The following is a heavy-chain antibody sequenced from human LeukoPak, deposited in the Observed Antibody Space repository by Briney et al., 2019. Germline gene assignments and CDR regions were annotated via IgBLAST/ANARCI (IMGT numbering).Heavy chain of an antibody. V-gene: IGHV4-4*02. D-gene: IGHD4-11*01. CDR1: GGSISNTNW. J-gene: IGHJ4*02. CDR3: ARHSNDYRSFPLDY. CDR2: VNLQGST. Sequence: SETLSLTCGVSGGSISNTNWWTWVRQPPGKGLEWIGEVNLQGSTNYNPSLKSRVAISVDKSENHISLKLTSVTAADTAVYYCARHSNDYRSFPLDYWGQGTLVTVSS.